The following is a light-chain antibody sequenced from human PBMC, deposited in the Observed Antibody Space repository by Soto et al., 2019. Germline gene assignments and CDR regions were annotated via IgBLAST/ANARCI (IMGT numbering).Light chain of an antibody. V-gene: IGLV1-44*01. J-gene: IGLJ2*01. CDR3: TAWDTSLTGHLV. CDR2: SND. CDR1: TSNIGSHS. Sequence: QSVLTQPPSASGAPGQTVTISCSGTTSNIGSHSVNWYRQLPGTAPKVVMFSNDERPSGVPDRFSGSNSGTSASLTITGLQSEDEADYYCTAWDTSLTGHLVFGGGTKVTVL.